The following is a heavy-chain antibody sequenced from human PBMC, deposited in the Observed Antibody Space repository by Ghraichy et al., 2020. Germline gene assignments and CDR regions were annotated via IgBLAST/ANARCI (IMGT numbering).Heavy chain of an antibody. CDR3: TTNLAY. D-gene: IGHD1-14*01. Sequence: LSLTCAASGFAFSNAWMSWVRQAPGEGLEWVGRIKSETSGGTIEYAAPVQHRFTISRDDSKNTLYLQMNSLKTEDTAVYYCTTNLAYWGRGTLVTVSS. CDR2: IKSETSGGTI. J-gene: IGHJ4*02. V-gene: IGHV3-15*01. CDR1: GFAFSNAW.